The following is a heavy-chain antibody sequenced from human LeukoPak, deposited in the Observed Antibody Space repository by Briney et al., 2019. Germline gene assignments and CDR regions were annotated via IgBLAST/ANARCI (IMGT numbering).Heavy chain of an antibody. V-gene: IGHV3-21*01. CDR2: ISSSSSYI. D-gene: IGHD3-3*01. J-gene: IGHJ4*02. CDR3: ARDIFPTIFGVVTSPIDY. CDR1: GFTFSSYA. Sequence: GGSLRLSCAASGFTFSSYAMHWVRQAPGKGLEWVSSISSSSSYIYYADSVKGRFTISRDNAKNSLYLQMNSLRAEDTAVYYCARDIFPTIFGVVTSPIDYWGQGTLVTVSS.